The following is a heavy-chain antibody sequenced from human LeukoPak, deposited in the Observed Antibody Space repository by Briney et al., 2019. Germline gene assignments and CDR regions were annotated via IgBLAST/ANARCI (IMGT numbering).Heavy chain of an antibody. CDR3: ARDLSSYSSSWYIRDAYLDY. D-gene: IGHD6-13*01. CDR1: GFTFSSYS. J-gene: IGHJ4*02. CDR2: ISSSSSYI. Sequence: GGSLRLSCAASGFTFSSYSMNWVRQAPGKGLEWVSSISSSSSYIYCADSVKGRFTISRDNAKNSLYLQMNSLRAEDTAVYYCARDLSSYSSSWYIRDAYLDYWGQGTLVTVSS. V-gene: IGHV3-21*01.